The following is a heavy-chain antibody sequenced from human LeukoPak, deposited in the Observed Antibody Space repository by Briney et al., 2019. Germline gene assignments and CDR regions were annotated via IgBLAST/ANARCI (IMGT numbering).Heavy chain of an antibody. CDR1: GFTFNNAW. J-gene: IGHJ3*02. Sequence: GGSLRLSCAASGFTFNNAWMSWVRQAPGKGLDWVGRIKSKNDGGTADYAAPVKGRFTISRDDSNNTLYLQMNSLKTEDAAVYYCTTDWVGLELGQSDIWGQGTMVTVSS. V-gene: IGHV3-15*01. CDR3: TTDWVGLELGQSDI. CDR2: IKSKNDGGTA. D-gene: IGHD1-7*01.